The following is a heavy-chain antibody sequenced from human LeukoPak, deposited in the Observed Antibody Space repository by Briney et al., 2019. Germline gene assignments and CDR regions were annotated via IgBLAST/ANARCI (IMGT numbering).Heavy chain of an antibody. J-gene: IGHJ4*02. CDR2: MSNSGST. CDR3: ARRSQTTAGRGIDY. V-gene: IGHV4-39*01. CDR1: GXSISSSSSFF. D-gene: IGHD6-13*01. Sequence: ASETLSLTCTVSGXSISSSSSFFWAWIRQPPGKGLAWIGTMSNSGSTYYNPSLKSRVTISGDTSKNQFSLKLSSVTAADTAVFYCARRSQTTAGRGIDYWGQGTLVTVSS.